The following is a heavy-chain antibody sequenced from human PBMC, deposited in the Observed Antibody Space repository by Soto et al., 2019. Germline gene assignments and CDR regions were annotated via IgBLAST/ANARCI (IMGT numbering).Heavy chain of an antibody. Sequence: ASVRVSCKASGYTFSGFYMHWVRQAPGQGLEWMGWINPNSGGTKSAEKFQGRVTMTRDTSISTAYMELSRLTSDDTAVYYCASAAVTGTAGLDFWGQGTQVTVSS. J-gene: IGHJ4*02. D-gene: IGHD6-19*01. CDR3: ASAAVTGTAGLDF. V-gene: IGHV1-2*02. CDR2: INPNSGGT. CDR1: GYTFSGFY.